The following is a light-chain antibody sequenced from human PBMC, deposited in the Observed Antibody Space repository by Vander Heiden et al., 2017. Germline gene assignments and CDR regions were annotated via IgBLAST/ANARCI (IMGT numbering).Light chain of an antibody. J-gene: IGKJ1*01. CDR3: QQYNSYSGRT. CDR2: KAS. V-gene: IGKV1-5*03. Sequence: DIQMTQSPSTLSASVGDRVTITCRASQSISSWLAWYQQKPGKAPKLLIYKASSLESGVPSRFSGSGSGTEFTLTISSLLPDDFATYYCQQYNSYSGRTFGQGTKVEIK. CDR1: QSISSW.